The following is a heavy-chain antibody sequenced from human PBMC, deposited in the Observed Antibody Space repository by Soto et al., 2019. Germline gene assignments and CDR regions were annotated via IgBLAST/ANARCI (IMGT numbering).Heavy chain of an antibody. CDR1: GGSISGYY. CDR2: ISDSGST. J-gene: IGHJ4*02. D-gene: IGHD4-4*01. Sequence: QVQLQESGPGLVKASETLSLTCTVSGGSISGYYCYWIRQPPGKGLEWIGYISDSGSTTYNSSLKSRLTLSLDTFKSQFSLKLTSVTAADTAVYYCAREDYNSVAYWGQGTLVTVSS. CDR3: AREDYNSVAY. V-gene: IGHV4-59*12.